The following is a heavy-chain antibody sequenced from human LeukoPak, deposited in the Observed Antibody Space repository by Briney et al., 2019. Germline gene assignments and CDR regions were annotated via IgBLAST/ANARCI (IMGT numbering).Heavy chain of an antibody. D-gene: IGHD3-22*01. J-gene: IGHJ4*02. CDR2: INHSGST. V-gene: IGHV4-34*01. Sequence: SETLSLTCAVYGVSFSGYYWSWIRQPPGKGLEWIGEINHSGSTNYNPSLKSRVTISVDTSKNQLSLKLSSVTAADTAVYYCARGSGYYYDSSGFHPPYYWGQGTLVTVSS. CDR3: ARGSGYYYDSSGFHPPYY. CDR1: GVSFSGYY.